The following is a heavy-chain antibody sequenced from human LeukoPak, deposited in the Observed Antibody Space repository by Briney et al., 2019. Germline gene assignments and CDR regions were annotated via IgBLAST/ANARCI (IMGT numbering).Heavy chain of an antibody. CDR3: ARDLGQYYDTSDNWFDP. CDR2: INWNGGSR. CDR1: GFTFDDYG. J-gene: IGHJ5*02. D-gene: IGHD3-22*01. V-gene: IGHV3-20*04. Sequence: PGGSLRLSCAASGFTFDDYGMSWVRQAPGKGLEWVSGINWNGGSRGYADSVKGRFTISRDNAKNTLNLQMNSLRAEDTAVYYCARDLGQYYDTSDNWFDPWGQGTLVTVSS.